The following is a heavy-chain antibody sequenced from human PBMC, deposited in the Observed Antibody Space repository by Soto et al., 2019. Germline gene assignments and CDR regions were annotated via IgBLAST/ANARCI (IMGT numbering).Heavy chain of an antibody. CDR2: INPNSGGT. CDR3: ARDRRYDFWSGYSGGWFDP. Sequence: GASVKVSCRASGYTFTGYYMHWVRQAPGQGLEWMGWINPNSGGTNYAQKFQGWVTMTRDTSISTAYMELSRLRSDDTAVYYCARDRRYDFWSGYSGGWFDPWGQGTLVTVSS. D-gene: IGHD3-3*01. J-gene: IGHJ5*02. V-gene: IGHV1-2*04. CDR1: GYTFTGYY.